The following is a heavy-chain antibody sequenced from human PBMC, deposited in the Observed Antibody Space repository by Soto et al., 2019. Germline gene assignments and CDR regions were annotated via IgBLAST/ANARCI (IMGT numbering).Heavy chain of an antibody. D-gene: IGHD3-22*01. Sequence: SVKVSCKAAGGTFSSYSISWVRQAPGQGLEWMGGIIPIFGTANYAQKFQGRVTITADESTSTAYMELSSLRSEDTAVYYCARDFNYYDSSGYYSQAYDAFDIWGQGTMVTVSS. CDR1: GGTFSSYS. CDR3: ARDFNYYDSSGYYSQAYDAFDI. V-gene: IGHV1-69*13. J-gene: IGHJ3*02. CDR2: IIPIFGTA.